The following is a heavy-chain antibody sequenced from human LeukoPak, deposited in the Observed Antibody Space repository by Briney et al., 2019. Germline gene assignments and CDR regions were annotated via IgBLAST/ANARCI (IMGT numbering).Heavy chain of an antibody. D-gene: IGHD2-15*01. CDR1: GFTFSSYG. V-gene: IGHV3-30*03. Sequence: PGRSLRLSCAASGFTFSSYGMHWVRQAPGKGLEWVAVISYDGSNKYYADSVKGRFTISRDNAKNMLYLQMNSLRAEDTAVYYCARGGLFKYFFDYWGQGTPVTVSS. CDR2: ISYDGSNK. J-gene: IGHJ4*02. CDR3: ARGGLFKYFFDY.